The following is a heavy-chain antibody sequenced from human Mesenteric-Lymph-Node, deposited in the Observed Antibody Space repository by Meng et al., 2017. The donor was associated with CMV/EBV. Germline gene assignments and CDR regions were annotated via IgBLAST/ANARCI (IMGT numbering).Heavy chain of an antibody. CDR3: ARGEYYDFWSGYFPYYYYYGMDV. D-gene: IGHD3-3*01. CDR2: IRYDGSNK. J-gene: IGHJ6*02. CDR1: GFTFSSYG. V-gene: IGHV3-30*02. Sequence: GESLKISCAASGFTFSSYGMHWVRQAPGKGLEWVAFIRYDGSNKYYADSVKGRFTISRDNAKNTLYLQMNSLRAEDTAVYYCARGEYYDFWSGYFPYYYYYGMDVWGQGTTVTVSS.